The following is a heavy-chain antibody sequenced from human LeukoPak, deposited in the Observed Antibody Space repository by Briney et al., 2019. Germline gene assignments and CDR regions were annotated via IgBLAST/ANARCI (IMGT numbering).Heavy chain of an antibody. CDR1: GFTFSSYA. V-gene: IGHV3-30-3*01. CDR2: ISYYGSNK. J-gene: IGHJ6*02. CDR3: ARQVQDYGMEL. Sequence: PGGSLRLSCAASGFTFSSYAMDWVRQAPGKGLEWVAVISYYGSNKYYADSVKGRFTISRYNSKNTLYLQMNSLRAEDTAVYYCARQVQDYGMELWGQGTTVTVSS. D-gene: IGHD1-1*01.